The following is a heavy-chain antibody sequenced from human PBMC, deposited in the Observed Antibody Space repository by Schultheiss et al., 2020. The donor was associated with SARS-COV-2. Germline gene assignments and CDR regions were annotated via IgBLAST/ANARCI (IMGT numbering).Heavy chain of an antibody. CDR1: GFTFSSYW. Sequence: GESLKIPCAASGFTFSSYWMYWVRQAPGKGLVWVSRINVDGSDTRYADSVKGRFTISRDNAKNTLYLQMNSLRAEDTAVYYCARGPYAWNYEADLLDCWGQGTLVTVSS. D-gene: IGHD1-7*01. V-gene: IGHV3-74*01. J-gene: IGHJ4*02. CDR3: ARGPYAWNYEADLLDC. CDR2: INVDGSDT.